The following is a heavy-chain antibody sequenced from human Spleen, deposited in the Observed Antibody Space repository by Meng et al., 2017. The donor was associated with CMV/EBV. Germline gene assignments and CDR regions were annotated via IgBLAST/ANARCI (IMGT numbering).Heavy chain of an antibody. CDR2: MNPNSGQT. J-gene: IGHJ5*02. V-gene: IGHV1-8*02. D-gene: IGHD3-10*01. Sequence: YLFTSYDINWVRQATGQGLEWMGWMNPNSGQTGYAKKFQGRVSFTRNTSMRTAYMELSSLGSEDTAVYFCARTQSYYGSGTYNWFDPWGQGTLVTVSS. CDR3: ARTQSYYGSGTYNWFDP. CDR1: YLFTSYD.